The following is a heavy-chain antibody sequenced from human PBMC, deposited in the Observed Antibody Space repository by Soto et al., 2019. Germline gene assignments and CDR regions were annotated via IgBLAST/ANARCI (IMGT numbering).Heavy chain of an antibody. Sequence: QVQLVQSGAEVKKPGASVKVSCKASGYTFTSYGISWVRQAPGQGLEWMGWISAYNGNTNYAQKLQGRVTMTTDTSTSKAYMELRSRRADDTAVYYCERDTGGGSYGGYWGQGTLVTASS. D-gene: IGHD1-26*01. J-gene: IGHJ4*02. CDR2: ISAYNGNT. CDR3: ERDTGGGSYGGY. V-gene: IGHV1-18*01. CDR1: GYTFTSYG.